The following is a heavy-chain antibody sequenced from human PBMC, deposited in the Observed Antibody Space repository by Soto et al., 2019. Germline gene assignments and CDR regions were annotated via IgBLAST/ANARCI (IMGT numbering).Heavy chain of an antibody. D-gene: IGHD5-18*01. CDR3: ASGIQLWLSGFYGWFDP. Sequence: QVQLQESGPGLVKPSQTLSLTCTVSGGSISSGDYYWSWIRQPPGKGLEWIGYIYYSGSTYYNPSLQSRVTTPVNTSKNQSPLKLIPVTAADPGVDYCASGIQLWLSGFYGWFDPWGQGTPVTVSS. CDR2: IYYSGST. V-gene: IGHV4-30-4*01. J-gene: IGHJ5*01. CDR1: GGSISSGDYY.